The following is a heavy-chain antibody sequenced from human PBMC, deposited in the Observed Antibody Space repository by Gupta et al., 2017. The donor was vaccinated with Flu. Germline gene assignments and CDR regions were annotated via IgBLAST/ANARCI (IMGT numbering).Heavy chain of an antibody. Sequence: EVQLVESGGALVQSGGSLRPSCAASGFTFSSYWLRRVRQAPGKGLEWVARIKEDGSEKYYVDSVKGRFTISRDNAKKSLYLQMNSLRAEYTAVYFCAREGQWSGYFHGVYHYYMALWGKGTTVTVSS. CDR1: GFTFSSYW. CDR3: AREGQWSGYFHGVYHYYMAL. V-gene: IGHV3-7*01. J-gene: IGHJ6*03. D-gene: IGHD3-3*01. CDR2: IKEDGSEK.